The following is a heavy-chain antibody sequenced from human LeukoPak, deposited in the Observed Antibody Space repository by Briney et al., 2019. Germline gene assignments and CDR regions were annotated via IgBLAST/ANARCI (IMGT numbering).Heavy chain of an antibody. V-gene: IGHV1-69*05. J-gene: IGHJ6*03. CDR2: IIPIFGTA. D-gene: IGHD4-23*01. CDR3: ARGYGGNSRYYYYMDV. CDR1: GGTFSSYA. Sequence: ASVKVSCKASGGTFSSYAISWVRQAPGQGLEWMGGIIPIFGTANYAQKFQGRVTITTDESTSTAYMELSSPRSEDTAVYYCARGYGGNSRYYYYMDVWGKGTTVTVSS.